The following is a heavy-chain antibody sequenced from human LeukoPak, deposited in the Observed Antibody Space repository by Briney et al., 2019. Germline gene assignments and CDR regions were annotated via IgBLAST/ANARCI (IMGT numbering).Heavy chain of an antibody. CDR2: INPNSGGT. J-gene: IGHJ6*02. Sequence: GASVKVSCKASGYTFTGYYMHWVRQAPGQGLECMGWINPNSGGTNYAQKFQGRVTMTRDTSISTAYMELSRLRSDDTAVYYCARGSPPDYYYGMDVWGQGTTVTVSS. CDR1: GYTFTGYY. V-gene: IGHV1-2*02. CDR3: ARGSPPDYYYGMDV.